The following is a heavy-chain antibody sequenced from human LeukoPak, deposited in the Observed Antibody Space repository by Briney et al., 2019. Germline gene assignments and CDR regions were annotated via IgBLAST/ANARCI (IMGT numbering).Heavy chain of an antibody. V-gene: IGHV4-34*01. CDR3: ARGRGSLYIDY. CDR1: GGSFSGYY. Sequence: PSETLSLTCAVYGGSFSGYYWSWIRQPPGKGLEWIGEINHSGSTNYNPSLKSRVTISVDTSKNQFSLKLSSVTAADTAVYYCARGRGSLYIDYWGQGTLVTVSS. J-gene: IGHJ4*02. CDR2: INHSGST. D-gene: IGHD6-25*01.